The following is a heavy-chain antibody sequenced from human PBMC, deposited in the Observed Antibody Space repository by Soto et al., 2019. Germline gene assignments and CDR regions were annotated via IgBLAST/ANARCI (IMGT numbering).Heavy chain of an antibody. V-gene: IGHV4-39*01. J-gene: IGHJ6*03. CDR2: FYYSGST. CDR1: GGSLSSSSYY. Sequence: QLQLEESGPGLVKPSETLSLTCTVSGGSLSSSSYYWGWIRQSPGKGLEWIGSFYYSGSTYYIPSLKSRVTVSGDTSKKQIPLRLSSVHAADTAVYYCARISVASRYMDVWGKGSTVTVSS. CDR3: ARISVASRYMDV. D-gene: IGHD5-12*01.